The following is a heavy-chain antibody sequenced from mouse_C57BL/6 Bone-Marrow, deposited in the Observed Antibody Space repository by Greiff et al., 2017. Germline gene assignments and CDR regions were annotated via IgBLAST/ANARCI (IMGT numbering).Heavy chain of an antibody. CDR2: INPSSGYT. J-gene: IGHJ4*01. CDR3: AKWGGSSLYAMDY. Sequence: QVQLQQSGAELAKPGASVKLSCMASGYTFTSYWMHWVKQRPGQGLEWIGYINPSSGYTKYNQKFKDKATLTADKSSSTAYMQLSSLTYEDSAVYYCAKWGGSSLYAMDYWGQGTSVTVSS. V-gene: IGHV1-7*01. CDR1: GYTFTSYW. D-gene: IGHD1-1*01.